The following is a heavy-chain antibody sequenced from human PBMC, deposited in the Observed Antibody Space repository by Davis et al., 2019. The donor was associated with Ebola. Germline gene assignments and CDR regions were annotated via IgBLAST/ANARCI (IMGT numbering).Heavy chain of an antibody. V-gene: IGHV4-61*08. CDR2: INHGGST. D-gene: IGHD6-13*01. CDR1: GGSTSSGGYY. Sequence: AGSLRLSCTVSGGSTSSGGYYWSWIRQPPGKGLEWIGEINHGGSTNYNPSLKSRVTMSVDTSKNQFSLKLTPVTAADTAVYFCARGNTIAAAGTGYYFDYWGQGTLVTVSS. J-gene: IGHJ4*02. CDR3: ARGNTIAAAGTGYYFDY.